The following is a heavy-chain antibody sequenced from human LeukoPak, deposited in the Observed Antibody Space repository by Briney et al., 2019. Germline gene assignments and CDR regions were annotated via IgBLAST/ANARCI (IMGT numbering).Heavy chain of an antibody. CDR2: ISSSSSTI. J-gene: IGHJ4*02. V-gene: IGHV3-48*01. D-gene: IGHD1-26*01. CDR3: ARAPGILVGPPYFDY. Sequence: GGSLRLSCAASRFTFSSYSMNWVRQAPGKGLEWLSYISSSSSTIYYADSVKGRFTISRDNAKNSLYLQMNSLRAEDTALYYCARAPGILVGPPYFDYWGQGTLVTVSS. CDR1: RFTFSSYS.